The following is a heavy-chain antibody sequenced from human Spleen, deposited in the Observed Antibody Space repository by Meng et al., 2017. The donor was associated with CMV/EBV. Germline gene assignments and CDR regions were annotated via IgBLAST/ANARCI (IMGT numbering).Heavy chain of an antibody. Sequence: AASGFTCSSYARHWVRQAPGKGLEWVAVISYDGSNKYYADSVKGRFTISRDNSKNTLYLQMNSLRAEDTAVYYCARDYSVVGWPPDYWGQGTLVTVSS. CDR1: GFTCSSYA. J-gene: IGHJ4*02. CDR2: ISYDGSNK. V-gene: IGHV3-30*04. D-gene: IGHD6-19*01. CDR3: ARDYSVVGWPPDY.